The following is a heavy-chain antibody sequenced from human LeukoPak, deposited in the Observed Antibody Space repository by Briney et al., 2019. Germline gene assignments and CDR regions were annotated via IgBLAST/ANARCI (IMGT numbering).Heavy chain of an antibody. Sequence: SETLSLTCTVSGGSISSSSYYWSWIRQPPGKGLEWIGYVYYSGSTSYNPSLKSRVTISVDTSKNQFSLKLSSVTAADTAVYYCARERSGIAAAGTGAFDIWGQGTMVTVSS. D-gene: IGHD6-13*01. CDR2: VYYSGST. J-gene: IGHJ3*02. CDR3: ARERSGIAAAGTGAFDI. CDR1: GGSISSSSYY. V-gene: IGHV4-61*01.